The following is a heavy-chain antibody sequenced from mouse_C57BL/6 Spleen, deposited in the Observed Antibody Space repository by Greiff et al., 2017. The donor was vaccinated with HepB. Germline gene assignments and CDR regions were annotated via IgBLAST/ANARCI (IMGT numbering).Heavy chain of an antibody. CDR1: GFTFSSYG. CDR2: ISSGGSYT. J-gene: IGHJ2*01. CDR3: ARQNWDVRYYFDY. D-gene: IGHD4-1*01. V-gene: IGHV5-6*01. Sequence: EVKLVESGGDLVKPGGSLKLSCEASGFTFSSYGMSWVRQTPDKRLEWVATISSGGSYTYYPDSLKGRFTISRDNAKNTLYLQMSSLKSEDTAMYYCARQNWDVRYYFDYWGQGTTLTVSS.